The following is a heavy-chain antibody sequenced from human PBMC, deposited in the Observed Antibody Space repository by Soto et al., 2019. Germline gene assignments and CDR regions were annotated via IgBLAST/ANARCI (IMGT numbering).Heavy chain of an antibody. Sequence: GGSLRLSCAASGFTVSSNYMSWVRQAPGKGLEWVSVIYSGGSTYYADSVKGRFTISRDNSKNTLYLQMNSLRAEDTAVYYCAREYCSSTSRHGFDPWGQGTLVTVSS. J-gene: IGHJ5*02. CDR3: AREYCSSTSRHGFDP. CDR1: GFTVSSNY. V-gene: IGHV3-53*01. CDR2: IYSGGST. D-gene: IGHD2-2*01.